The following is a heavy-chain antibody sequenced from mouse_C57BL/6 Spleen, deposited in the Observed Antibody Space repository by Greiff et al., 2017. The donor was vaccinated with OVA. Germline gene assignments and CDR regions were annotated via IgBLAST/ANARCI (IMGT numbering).Heavy chain of an antibody. CDR2: IDPETGGT. Sequence: VQLQQSGAELVRPGASVTLSCKASGYTFTDYEMHWVKQTPVHGLEWIGAIDPETGGTAYNQKFKGKAILTADKSSSTAYMELRSLTSEDSAVYYCTRSTITTVYFDYWGQGTTLTVSS. D-gene: IGHD1-1*01. CDR3: TRSTITTVYFDY. V-gene: IGHV1-15*01. J-gene: IGHJ2*01. CDR1: GYTFTDYE.